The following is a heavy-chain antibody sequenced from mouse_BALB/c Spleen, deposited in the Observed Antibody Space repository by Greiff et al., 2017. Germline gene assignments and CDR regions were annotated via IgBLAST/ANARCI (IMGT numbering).Heavy chain of an antibody. V-gene: IGHV5-4*02. CDR1: GFTFSDYY. J-gene: IGHJ2*01. CDR2: ISDGGSYT. CDR3: ARQDY. Sequence: EVKVVESGGGLVKPGGSLKLSCAASGFTFSDYYMYWVRQTPEKRLEWVATISDGGSYTYYPDSVKVRFTISRDNAKNTLYLQMSSLRSEDTAMYYCARQDYWGQGTTLTVSS.